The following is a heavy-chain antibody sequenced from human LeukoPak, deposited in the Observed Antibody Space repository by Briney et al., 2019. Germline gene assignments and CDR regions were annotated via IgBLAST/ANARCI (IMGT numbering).Heavy chain of an antibody. CDR3: ARRHHYTCFMGV. J-gene: IGHJ6*03. CDR2: LFHSGSA. V-gene: IGHV4-59*08. Sequence: PSEPLSLTCTVSAVSISSHHWTWIRQPPGKGLEWIGYLFHSGSAYYNPSLKTRVTISVDTSKNQFSLRLTSVTAADTAVYYCARRHHYTCFMGVWGKGTTVTVS. CDR1: AVSISSHH.